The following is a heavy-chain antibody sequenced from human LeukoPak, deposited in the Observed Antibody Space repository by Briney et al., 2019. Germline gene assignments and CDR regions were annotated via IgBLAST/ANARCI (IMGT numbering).Heavy chain of an antibody. CDR2: IIPILGIT. CDR1: GGTFNSYA. J-gene: IGHJ4*02. D-gene: IGHD2-15*01. V-gene: IGHV1-69*04. Sequence: GASVKVSCKASGGTFNSYAINWVRQAPGQGLEWMGRIIPILGITNYAQKFQGRVTITADKSTSTAYMELSSLRSEDTAVYYCAREGEDIVVVVAATPYFDYWGQGTLVTVSS. CDR3: AREGEDIVVVVAATPYFDY.